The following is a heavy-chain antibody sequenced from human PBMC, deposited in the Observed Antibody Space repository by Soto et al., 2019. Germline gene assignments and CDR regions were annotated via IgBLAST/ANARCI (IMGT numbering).Heavy chain of an antibody. CDR3: ARDRGYSYGYLFDY. CDR2: IYYSGST. V-gene: IGHV4-59*01. CDR1: GGSISSYY. Sequence: SETLSLTCTVSGGSISSYYWSWIRQPPGKGLEWIGYIYYSGSTNYNPSLKSRVTISVDTSKNQFSLKLSSVTAADTAVYYCARDRGYSYGYLFDYWGQGTLVTVSS. J-gene: IGHJ4*02. D-gene: IGHD5-18*01.